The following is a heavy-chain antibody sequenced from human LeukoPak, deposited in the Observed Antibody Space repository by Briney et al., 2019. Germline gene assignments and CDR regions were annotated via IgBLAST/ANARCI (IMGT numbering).Heavy chain of an antibody. V-gene: IGHV1-2*02. CDR1: GYTFTGYY. CDR2: INPSSGGT. CDR3: ARLLSDSGTVSNY. J-gene: IGHJ4*02. D-gene: IGHD4-17*01. Sequence: ASVKVSCKASGYTFTGYYMHWVRQAPGQGLEWMGWINPSSGGTDYAQKFQGRVTMTRDTSISTAYMELSRLRSDDTAVYYCARLLSDSGTVSNYWGQGTLVTVSS.